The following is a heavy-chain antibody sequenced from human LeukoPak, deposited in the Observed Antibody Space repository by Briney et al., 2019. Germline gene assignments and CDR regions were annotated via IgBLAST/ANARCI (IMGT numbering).Heavy chain of an antibody. D-gene: IGHD2-8*01. CDR2: IYSGDNT. Sequence: PGGSLRLSCAASGFTVSSNYMNWVRQAPGKGLEWVSIIYSGDNTYYADSVKGRFAISRDDSKNTLYLQMNSLRAEDTAVYYCARPTILLVYDRGFDYWGQGTLVTVSS. J-gene: IGHJ4*02. V-gene: IGHV3-66*02. CDR3: ARPTILLVYDRGFDY. CDR1: GFTVSSNY.